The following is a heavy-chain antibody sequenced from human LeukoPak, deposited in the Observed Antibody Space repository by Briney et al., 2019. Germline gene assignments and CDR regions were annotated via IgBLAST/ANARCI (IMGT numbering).Heavy chain of an antibody. J-gene: IGHJ4*02. CDR3: ARSAMIRGVIIPPFDY. D-gene: IGHD3-10*01. CDR1: GFTFSDYY. CDR2: ISSSGSLI. Sequence: GGSLRLSCAASGFTFSDYYLSWIRQAPGKGLEWVSYISSSGSLIYYADSVKGRFTISRDNSRNSLYLQMNSLRAEDTAVYYCARSAMIRGVIIPPFDYWGQGTLVTVSS. V-gene: IGHV3-11*01.